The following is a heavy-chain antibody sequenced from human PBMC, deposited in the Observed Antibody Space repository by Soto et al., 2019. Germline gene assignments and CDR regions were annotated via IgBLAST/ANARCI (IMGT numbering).Heavy chain of an antibody. D-gene: IGHD2-15*01. CDR3: ARGVGYCSGGSCYLDS. V-gene: IGHV3-48*01. J-gene: IGHJ4*02. Sequence: EVQLVESGGGLVQPGGSLRLSCAASGFTFSSYNMNWVRQAPGKGLEWVPYISSSSTTIHYGDSVKGRFTISRDNAKNSLYLQMNSLRAEDTAVYYCARGVGYCSGGSCYLDSWGQGTLVTVSS. CDR1: GFTFSSYN. CDR2: ISSSSTTI.